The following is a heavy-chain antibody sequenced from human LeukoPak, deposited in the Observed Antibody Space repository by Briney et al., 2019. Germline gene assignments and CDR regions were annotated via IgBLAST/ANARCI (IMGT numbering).Heavy chain of an antibody. D-gene: IGHD5-18*01. Sequence: PGGSLRLSCAASGFTFSSYGMHWVRQAPGKGLEWGAVISYDGSNKYYADSVKGRFTISRDNSKNTLYLQMNSLRAEDTAVYYCAKVLDTAMAYWGQGTLVTVSS. CDR2: ISYDGSNK. CDR3: AKVLDTAMAY. J-gene: IGHJ4*02. CDR1: GFTFSSYG. V-gene: IGHV3-30*18.